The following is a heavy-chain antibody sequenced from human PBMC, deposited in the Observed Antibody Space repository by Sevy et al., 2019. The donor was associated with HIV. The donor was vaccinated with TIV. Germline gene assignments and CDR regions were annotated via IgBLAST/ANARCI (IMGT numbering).Heavy chain of an antibody. Sequence: SETLSLTCIVSGGSVSSGSYYWSWIRQPPGEGLDWIGYIYYSGSTNYNPSLKRRVTISLDTSKNHFSLKLSSVTAADTAAYYCARHYPQWNGFDIWGQGTVVTDSS. CDR2: IYYSGST. CDR3: ARHYPQWNGFDI. V-gene: IGHV4-61*01. CDR1: GGSVSSGSYY. J-gene: IGHJ3*02. D-gene: IGHD2-8*01.